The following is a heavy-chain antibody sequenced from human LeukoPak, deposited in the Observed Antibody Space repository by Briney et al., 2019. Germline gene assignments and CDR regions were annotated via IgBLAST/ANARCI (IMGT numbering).Heavy chain of an antibody. CDR2: ISSSSSTI. D-gene: IGHD3-22*01. CDR3: ARDPNYYDSSGYLDY. V-gene: IGHV3-48*01. Sequence: PGGSLRLSCAASGFTFSSYSMNWVRQAPGKGLEWVSYISSSSSTIYYADSVKGRFTISRDNAKNSLYLQMNSLRAEDTAVYYCARDPNYYDSSGYLDYWGQGTLVTVSS. J-gene: IGHJ4*02. CDR1: GFTFSSYS.